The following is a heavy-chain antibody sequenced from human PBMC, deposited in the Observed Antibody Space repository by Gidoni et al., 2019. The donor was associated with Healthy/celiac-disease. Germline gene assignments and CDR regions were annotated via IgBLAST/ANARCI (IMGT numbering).Heavy chain of an antibody. J-gene: IGHJ4*02. D-gene: IGHD6-6*01. Sequence: QVQLQQCGAGLLKPSATLSLTCAVYGGSFSGYYWSWIRQPPGKGLEWIGEINHSGSTNYNPSLKSRVTISVDTSKNQFSLKLSSVTAADTAVYYCARGLVAARPSDYWGQGTLVTVSS. CDR3: ARGLVAARPSDY. CDR2: INHSGST. V-gene: IGHV4-34*01. CDR1: GGSFSGYY.